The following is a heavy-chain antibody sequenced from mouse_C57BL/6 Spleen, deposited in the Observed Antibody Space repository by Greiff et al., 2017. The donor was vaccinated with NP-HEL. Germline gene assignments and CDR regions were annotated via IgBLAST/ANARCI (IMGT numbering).Heavy chain of an antibody. V-gene: IGHV1-53*01. CDR1: GYTFTSYW. D-gene: IGHD1-1*01. J-gene: IGHJ1*03. Sequence: QVQLQQPGTELVKPGASVKLSCKASGYTFTSYWMHWVKQRPGQGLEWIGNINPSNGGTNYNEKFKSKATLTVDKSSSTAYMQLSSLTSEDSAVDYCARYYGSSPHWYFDVWGTGTTVTVSS. CDR3: ARYYGSSPHWYFDV. CDR2: INPSNGGT.